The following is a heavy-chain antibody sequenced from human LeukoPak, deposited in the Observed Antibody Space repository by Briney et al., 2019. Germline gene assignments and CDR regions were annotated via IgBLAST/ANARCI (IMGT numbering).Heavy chain of an antibody. CDR3: ARSIYASGSFYAFDI. V-gene: IGHV3-23*01. D-gene: IGHD3-10*01. CDR2: ISGSGGST. Sequence: GGSLRLSCAASGFTVADYAVHWVRQAPGKALEWVSGISGSGGSTYYADSVKGRFTISRDNSKNTLYLQMNSLRAEDTAVYYCARSIYASGSFYAFDIWGQGTMVTVSS. CDR1: GFTVADYA. J-gene: IGHJ3*02.